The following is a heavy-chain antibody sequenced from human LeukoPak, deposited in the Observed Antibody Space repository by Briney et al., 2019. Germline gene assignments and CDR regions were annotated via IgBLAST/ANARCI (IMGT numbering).Heavy chain of an antibody. CDR3: ARVGRVAAGRPFVNWFDP. V-gene: IGHV3-21*04. CDR1: GFTFSSYS. Sequence: PGGSLRLSCAASGFTFSSYSMNWVRQAPGKGLEWVSSISSSSSYINYADSVKGRFTISRDNAKNSLYLQMNSLTAADTAVYYCARVGRVAAGRPFVNWFDPWGQGTLVTVSS. CDR2: ISSSSSYI. D-gene: IGHD3-16*01. J-gene: IGHJ5*02.